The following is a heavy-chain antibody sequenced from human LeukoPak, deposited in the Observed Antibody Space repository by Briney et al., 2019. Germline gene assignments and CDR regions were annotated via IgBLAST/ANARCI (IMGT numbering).Heavy chain of an antibody. Sequence: PGGSLRLSCAASGFTFSSYSMNWVRQAPGKGLEWVSSISSSSSYIYYADSVKGRFTISRDNAKNSLYLQMNSLRAEDTAVYYCARDDSGSWYEGNWFDPWGQGTLVTVSS. CDR3: ARDDSGSWYEGNWFDP. V-gene: IGHV3-21*01. CDR1: GFTFSSYS. J-gene: IGHJ5*02. CDR2: ISSSSSYI. D-gene: IGHD6-13*01.